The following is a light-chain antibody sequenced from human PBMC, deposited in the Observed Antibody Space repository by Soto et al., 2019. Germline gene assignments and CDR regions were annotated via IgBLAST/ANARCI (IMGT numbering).Light chain of an antibody. CDR2: GAS. Sequence: EIVLIRFPATPRLSPGETATLSRRPSQSVGSYLAWYQHKPGQAPRLLIYGASTRATGIPARLSGSGSGTEFTLTISSLQSEDFAVYYCQQYNNWPPLTFGGGTKVDIK. J-gene: IGKJ4*01. CDR3: QQYNNWPPLT. V-gene: IGKV3-15*01. CDR1: QSVGSY.